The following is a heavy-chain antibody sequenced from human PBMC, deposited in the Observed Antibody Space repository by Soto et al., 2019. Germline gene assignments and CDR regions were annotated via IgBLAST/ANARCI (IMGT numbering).Heavy chain of an antibody. J-gene: IGHJ6*02. V-gene: IGHV4-30-4*01. CDR3: ARVLYGMDV. Sequence: SETLSLTCTVSGGSISSGNYYWSWIRQPPRKGLEWIGFISYSGSTYYNASLKSRVTISVDTSKNQFSLNLNSVTAADTAVYYCARVLYGMDVWGQGTTVTVSS. CDR2: ISYSGST. CDR1: GGSISSGNYY.